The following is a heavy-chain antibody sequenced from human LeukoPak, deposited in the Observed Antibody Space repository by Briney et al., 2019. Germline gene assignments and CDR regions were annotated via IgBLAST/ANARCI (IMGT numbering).Heavy chain of an antibody. D-gene: IGHD1-14*01. J-gene: IGHJ6*02. CDR1: GYSFTSYD. CDR3: ARVTHYYYGMDV. Sequence: ASVKVSCKASGYSFTSYDINWVRQATGQGLEWMGWMNPNSGNTGCAQKFQGRVTMTRNNSITTAYMELSSLSSEDTAVYYCARVTHYYYGMDVWGQGTTVIVSS. V-gene: IGHV1-8*01. CDR2: MNPNSGNT.